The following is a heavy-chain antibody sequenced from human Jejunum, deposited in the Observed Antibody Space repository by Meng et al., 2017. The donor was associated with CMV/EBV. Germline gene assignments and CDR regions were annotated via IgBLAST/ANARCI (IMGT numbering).Heavy chain of an antibody. V-gene: IGHV3-9*01. D-gene: IGHD1-7*01. CDR3: AKAPSGGWNYFFYFDI. J-gene: IGHJ4*02. CDR1: FDFCKYA. CDR2: ISWNSGNA. Sequence: FDFCKYAMHWVRQVPGKGLEWVSGISWNSGNAGYADSVKGRFTISRDNAKNSLYLEMNSLRPDDTALYYCAKAPSGGWNYFFYFDIWGQGTLVTVSS.